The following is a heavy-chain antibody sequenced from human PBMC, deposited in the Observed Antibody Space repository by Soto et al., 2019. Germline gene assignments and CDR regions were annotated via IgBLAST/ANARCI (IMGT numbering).Heavy chain of an antibody. D-gene: IGHD6-19*01. J-gene: IGHJ4*02. CDR3: ARGDSSGWYIDY. CDR1: GGSISSGDYY. CDR2: IYYSGST. Sequence: TLSLTCTVSGGSISSGDYYWSWIRQPPGKGLEWIGYIYYSGSTYYNPSLKSRVTISVDTSKNQFSLKLSSVTAADTAVYYCARGDSSGWYIDYWGQGTLVTVSS. V-gene: IGHV4-30-4*01.